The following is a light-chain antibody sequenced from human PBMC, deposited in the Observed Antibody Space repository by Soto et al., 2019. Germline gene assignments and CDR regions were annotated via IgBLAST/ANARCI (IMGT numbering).Light chain of an antibody. CDR2: GAS. Sequence: EIVMTQSPATLSVSPGERATLSCMASQSVSSNLAWYQQKPGQAPRLLIYGASTRATGIPARFSGSGSGTEFTLTISSLQSEDFALYYCQQYGDSPLTFGGGTKVDIK. J-gene: IGKJ4*01. CDR3: QQYGDSPLT. V-gene: IGKV3-15*01. CDR1: QSVSSN.